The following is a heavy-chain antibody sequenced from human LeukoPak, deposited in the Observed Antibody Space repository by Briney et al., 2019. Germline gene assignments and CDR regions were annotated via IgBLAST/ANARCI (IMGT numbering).Heavy chain of an antibody. D-gene: IGHD3-10*01. CDR1: GFTFSNFW. CDR3: ASPNYYGSGPFDL. J-gene: IGHJ2*01. CDR2: IQPDGRDK. V-gene: IGHV3-7*01. Sequence: GGSLRLSCAASGFTFSNFWMSWVRQAPGKGLEWVANIQPDGRDKYYVDSMKGRFTISRDNAKNSLYLQMNSLRAEDTAVYYCASPNYYGSGPFDLWGRGTLVTVSS.